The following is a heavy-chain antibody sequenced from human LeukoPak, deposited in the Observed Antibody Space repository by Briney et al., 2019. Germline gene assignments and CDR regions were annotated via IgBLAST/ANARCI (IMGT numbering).Heavy chain of an antibody. CDR2: IYHSGST. CDR1: GYSISSGYY. Sequence: SETLSLTCAVSGYSISSGYYWGWIRQPPGKGLEWIGSIYHSGSTYYNPSLKSRVTISVDTSKNQFSLKLSSVTAADTAVYYRARERGLEYSSSSDYWGQGTLVTVSS. CDR3: ARERGLEYSSSSDY. J-gene: IGHJ4*02. D-gene: IGHD6-6*01. V-gene: IGHV4-38-2*02.